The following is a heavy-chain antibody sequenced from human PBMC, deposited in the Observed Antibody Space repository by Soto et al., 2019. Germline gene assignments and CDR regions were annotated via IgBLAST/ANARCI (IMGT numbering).Heavy chain of an antibody. CDR2: MNPNSGET. Sequence: GASVKVSCKASGYIFTNYNINWVRQVPGQGLEWMGWMNPNSGETVHAQRFQGRVTMTRDTSMSTVFMELSSLRYEDTAFYYCARGGTVGALADGFDVWGQGTAVTVSS. CDR1: GYIFTNYN. V-gene: IGHV1-8*01. J-gene: IGHJ6*02. CDR3: ARGGTVGALADGFDV. D-gene: IGHD1-26*01.